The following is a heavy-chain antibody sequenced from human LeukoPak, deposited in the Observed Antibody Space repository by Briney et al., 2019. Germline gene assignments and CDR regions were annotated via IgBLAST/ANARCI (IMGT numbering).Heavy chain of an antibody. CDR1: GFTFSSYS. D-gene: IGHD3-22*01. J-gene: IGHJ3*02. CDR3: ARVLAGYYDSSGYSGNDAFDI. CDR2: IGSSSSYI. V-gene: IGHV3-21*01. Sequence: KPGGSLRLSCAASGFTFSSYSMNWVRQAPGRGLEWVSSIGSSSSYIYYADSVKGRFTISRDNAKNSLYLQMNSLRAEDTAVYYCARVLAGYYDSSGYSGNDAFDIWGQGTMVTVSS.